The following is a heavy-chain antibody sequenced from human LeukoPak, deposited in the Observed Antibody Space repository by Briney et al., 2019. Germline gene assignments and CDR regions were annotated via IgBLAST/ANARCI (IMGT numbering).Heavy chain of an antibody. CDR2: IYYSGST. CDR1: GGSICSYY. D-gene: IGHD3-10*01. J-gene: IGHJ5*02. Sequence: SETLSLTCTVSGGSICSYYWSWIRQPPGKGLEWIGYIYYSGSTNYNPSLKSRATISVDTSKNQFSLKLSSVTAADTAVYYCAREGAMVRGVMGFDPWGQGTLVTVSS. CDR3: AREGAMVRGVMGFDP. V-gene: IGHV4-59*01.